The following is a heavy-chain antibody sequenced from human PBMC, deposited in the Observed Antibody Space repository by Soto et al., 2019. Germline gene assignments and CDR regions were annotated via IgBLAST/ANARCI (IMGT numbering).Heavy chain of an antibody. V-gene: IGHV1-18*01. CDR1: GYTFSNFG. CDR3: ARVVPGAEAWFGP. CDR2: ISLYSDGT. D-gene: IGHD2-2*01. Sequence: QVQLVQSGGEGKRPGPSVKVSCKPSGYTFSNFGLTWVRQAPEKPLEWLGWISLYSDGTNYAQKFQGRVSMTTDTSTTTAYMELRSLRSDDTAVYYCARVVPGAEAWFGPWGQGTLVTVSS. J-gene: IGHJ5*02.